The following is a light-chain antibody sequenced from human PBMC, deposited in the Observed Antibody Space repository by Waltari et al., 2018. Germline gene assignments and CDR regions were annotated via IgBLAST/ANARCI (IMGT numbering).Light chain of an antibody. CDR2: KAS. J-gene: IGKJ4*01. Sequence: CRASQIISNWLAWYQHKPGKAPKLLIYKASTLESGVPSRFSGSGSGTEFTLTISSLQPDDFATYYCQQYNSYSLLTFGGGTKVEIK. CDR3: QQYNSYSLLT. V-gene: IGKV1-5*03. CDR1: QIISNW.